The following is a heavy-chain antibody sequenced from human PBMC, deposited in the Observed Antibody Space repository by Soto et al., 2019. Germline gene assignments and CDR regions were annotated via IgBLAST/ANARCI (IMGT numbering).Heavy chain of an antibody. D-gene: IGHD1-1*01. CDR3: ARDPGGATGFDP. V-gene: IGHV1-18*01. J-gene: IGHJ5*02. CDR1: GYSFTVYG. CDR2: MSTYTGDT. Sequence: QVQLVQSGAEVKKPGASVKVSCKTFGYSFTVYGISWVQQAPGQGLEGMGWMSTYTGDTTYARKFRGRVTMTTDISTSTASMELRSLTSDDTAVYYCARDPGGATGFDPWGQGTPVIVST.